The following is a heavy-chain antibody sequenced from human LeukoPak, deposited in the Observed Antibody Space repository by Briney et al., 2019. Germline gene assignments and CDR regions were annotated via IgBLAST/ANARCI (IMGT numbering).Heavy chain of an antibody. J-gene: IGHJ4*02. V-gene: IGHV4-59*08. CDR2: IYYSGST. D-gene: IGHD2-15*01. CDR1: GGSISSYY. CDR3: ARHRPRAVGCSGGSCYSALFDY. Sequence: PSETLSLTCTVSGGSISSYYWSWIRQPPGKGLEWIGYIYYSGSTNYNPSLKSRVTISVDTSKNQFSLKLSSVTAADTAVYYCARHRPRAVGCSGGSCYSALFDYRGQGTLVTVSS.